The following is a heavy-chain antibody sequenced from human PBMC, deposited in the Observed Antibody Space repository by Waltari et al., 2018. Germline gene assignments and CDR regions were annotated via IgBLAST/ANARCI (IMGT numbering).Heavy chain of an antibody. CDR2: INAGNGNT. J-gene: IGHJ4*02. CDR1: GYTFTSYA. CDR3: ARAPSAITIFGVVITFDY. D-gene: IGHD3-3*01. Sequence: QVQLVQSGAEVKKPGASVKVSCKASGYTFTSYAMHWVRQAPGQRLEWMGWINAGNGNTKYSQKFQGRVTITRDTSASTAYMELSSLRSEDTAVYYCARAPSAITIFGVVITFDYWGQGTLVTVSS. V-gene: IGHV1-3*01.